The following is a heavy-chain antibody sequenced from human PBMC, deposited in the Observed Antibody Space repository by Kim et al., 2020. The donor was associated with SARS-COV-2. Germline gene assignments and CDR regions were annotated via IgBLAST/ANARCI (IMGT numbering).Heavy chain of an antibody. D-gene: IGHD3-10*01. CDR2: IRGGRKKK. CDR1: GFTFSYYR. V-gene: IGHV3-48*01. J-gene: IGHJ4*02. CDR3: GRDRRGSENYNDF. Sequence: GGSLRLSCAASGFTFSYYRMSWVRQAPGKGLEYVSNIRGGRKKKYYAESVKGRFTVSRDNAKNSLYLQMSSLRGEDTAVYYCGRDRRGSENYNDFWGQGTLFSVSS.